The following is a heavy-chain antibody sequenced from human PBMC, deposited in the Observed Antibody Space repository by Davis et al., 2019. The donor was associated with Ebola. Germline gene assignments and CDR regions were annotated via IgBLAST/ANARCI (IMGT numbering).Heavy chain of an antibody. CDR3: APTAPEWEL. V-gene: IGHV3-74*01. J-gene: IGHJ4*02. CDR2: INSDGSST. CDR1: GFTFSSYW. Sequence: GESLKISCAASGFTFSSYWMHWVRQAPGKGLVWVSRINSDGSSTSYADSVKGRFTISRDNAKNTLYLQMNSLRVEDTALYYCAPTAPEWELWGQGTLVTVSS. D-gene: IGHD1-26*01.